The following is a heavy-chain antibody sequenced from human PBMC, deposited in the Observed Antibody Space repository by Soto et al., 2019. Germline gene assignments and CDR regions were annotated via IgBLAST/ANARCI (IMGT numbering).Heavy chain of an antibody. CDR2: ISSGGKTI. J-gene: IGHJ3*01. CDR1: GFTFSAYY. V-gene: IGHV3-11*01. Sequence: QLVESGGNLVNPGVSLTLSCAASGFTFSAYYMSWVRQSPEKGLEWVSYISSGGKTIYYADSVQGRLSISRDNAKNHLYLQMDRLRPEDTAIYYCARTYFSAASRDYYVLGAFDLWGQGTRVTVSS. D-gene: IGHD3-22*01. CDR3: ARTYFSAASRDYYVLGAFDL.